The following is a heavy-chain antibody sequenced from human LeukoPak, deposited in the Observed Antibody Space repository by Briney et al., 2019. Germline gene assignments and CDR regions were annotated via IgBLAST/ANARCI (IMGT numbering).Heavy chain of an antibody. V-gene: IGHV3-23*01. CDR2: VSAGGGTT. D-gene: IGHD3-3*02. CDR1: GFTFSRYA. J-gene: IGHJ4*02. CDR3: ARGRISPDY. Sequence: GGSLRLSCAASGFTFSRYAMSWVRQAPGKGLEWVSIVSAGGGTTFYADSVKGRFTISRDNSKNTLYLQMHSLRAEDTALYYCARGRISPDYWGQGILVTVSS.